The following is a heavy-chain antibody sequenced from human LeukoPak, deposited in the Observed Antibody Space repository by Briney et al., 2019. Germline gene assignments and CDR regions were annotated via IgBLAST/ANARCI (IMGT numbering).Heavy chain of an antibody. J-gene: IGHJ5*02. CDR2: IIPILGIA. Sequence: GASVKVSCKASVYTFTNFYIHWVRQAPGQGLEWMGRIIPILGIANYAQKFQGRVTITADKSTSTAYMELSSLRSEDTAVYYCARAGRYNWNYRSEWFDPWGQGTLVTVSS. D-gene: IGHD1-7*01. CDR3: ARAGRYNWNYRSEWFDP. V-gene: IGHV1-69*04. CDR1: VYTFTNFY.